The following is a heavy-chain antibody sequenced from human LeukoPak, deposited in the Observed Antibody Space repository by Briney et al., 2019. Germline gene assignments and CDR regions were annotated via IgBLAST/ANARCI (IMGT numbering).Heavy chain of an antibody. CDR2: IYCSGIT. Sequence: SETLSLTCTVSGGSIRSSYWSWIRQPPGKGLEWLGYIYCSGITNYNPSLKSRVTISVDTSKNQFSLKLSSVTAADTAMYYCARERYGHFDPWGQGTVVTVSS. V-gene: IGHV4-59*01. CDR1: GGSIRSSY. J-gene: IGHJ5*02. CDR3: ARERYGHFDP. D-gene: IGHD3-16*01.